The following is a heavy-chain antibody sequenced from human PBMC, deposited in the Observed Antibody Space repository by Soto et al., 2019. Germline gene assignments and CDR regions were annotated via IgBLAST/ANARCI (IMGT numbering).Heavy chain of an antibody. CDR2: IYYSGST. V-gene: IGHV4-31*03. D-gene: IGHD3-9*01. CDR1: GGSISSGGYY. J-gene: IGHJ4*02. CDR3: ARSPKVYDILTGSIVHFDY. Sequence: PSETLSLTCTVSGGSISSGGYYWSWIRQHPGKGLEWIGYIYYSGSTYYNPSLKSRVTISVDTSKNQFSLKLSSVTAADTAVYYCARSPKVYDILTGSIVHFDYWGQGTLVTVSS.